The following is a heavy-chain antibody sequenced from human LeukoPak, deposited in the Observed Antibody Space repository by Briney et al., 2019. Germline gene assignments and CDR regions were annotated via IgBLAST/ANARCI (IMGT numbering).Heavy chain of an antibody. Sequence: SETLSLTCTVSGGSISSSSYYWGWIRQPPGKGLEWIGSIYYSGSTYYNPSLKSRVTISVDTSKNLFSLKLSSVTAADTAVYYCANLLLEGLTDYYYYGMDVWGQGTTVTVSS. J-gene: IGHJ6*02. CDR1: GGSISSSSYY. V-gene: IGHV4-39*01. CDR3: ANLLLEGLTDYYYYGMDV. CDR2: IYYSGST. D-gene: IGHD3-3*01.